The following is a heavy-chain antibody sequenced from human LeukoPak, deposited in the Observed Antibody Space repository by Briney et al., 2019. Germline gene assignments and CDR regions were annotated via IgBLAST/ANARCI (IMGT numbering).Heavy chain of an antibody. D-gene: IGHD6-13*01. Sequence: SETLSLTCSVSGDSISSRYWSWIRQPPGKGLEWIGYIHYSGSTNYNPSLKSRVTISLDTSKNNFSLKLSSVTAADTAVYYCASRVAAVGMPWYFDLWGRGTLVTVCS. V-gene: IGHV4-59*11. CDR1: GDSISSRY. J-gene: IGHJ2*01. CDR3: ASRVAAVGMPWYFDL. CDR2: IHYSGST.